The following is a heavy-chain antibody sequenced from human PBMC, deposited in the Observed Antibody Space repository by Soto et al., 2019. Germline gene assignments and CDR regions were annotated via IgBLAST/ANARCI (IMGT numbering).Heavy chain of an antibody. Sequence: GGSLRLSFAASGFTFRSYGMPWVRQAPGKGLEWVTIISYDGSNKYYADSVKGRFTISRDNSKNTLYLQMNSLRAEDTAEYYCAKEKSPLDYGDASIDYWGQGTLVT. CDR3: AKEKSPLDYGDASIDY. V-gene: IGHV3-30*18. D-gene: IGHD4-17*01. CDR1: GFTFRSYG. J-gene: IGHJ4*02. CDR2: ISYDGSNK.